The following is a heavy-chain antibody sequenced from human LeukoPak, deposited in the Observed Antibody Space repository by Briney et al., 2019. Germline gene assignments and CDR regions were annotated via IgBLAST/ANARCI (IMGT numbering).Heavy chain of an antibody. J-gene: IGHJ4*02. Sequence: PGGSLRHSCTNSGFTFGDYSLSWVRQAPGKGRERGGFIKSRTYGGKTDYAASVKGRFTISRDDFKSIAYLQMNSLKTEDTAVYYCDRDRMGGVTRGVDYWGKETLVNVP. CDR3: DRDRMGGVTRGVDY. V-gene: IGHV3-49*04. CDR2: IKSRTYGGKT. CDR1: GFTFGDYS. D-gene: IGHD3-16*01.